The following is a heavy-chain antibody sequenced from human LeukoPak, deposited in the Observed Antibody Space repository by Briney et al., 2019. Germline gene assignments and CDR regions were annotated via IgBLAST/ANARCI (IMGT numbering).Heavy chain of an antibody. D-gene: IGHD6-19*01. Sequence: SETLSLTCTVSAGSISSYYWSWIRQPPGKGLEWIGYIYYSGTTNYNPSLKSRVTISVDTSKNQFSLKLNSVTAADTAVYYCAGSHRSGWFVFDYWGQGTLVTVSS. V-gene: IGHV4-59*01. CDR1: AGSISSYY. CDR2: IYYSGTT. J-gene: IGHJ4*02. CDR3: AGSHRSGWFVFDY.